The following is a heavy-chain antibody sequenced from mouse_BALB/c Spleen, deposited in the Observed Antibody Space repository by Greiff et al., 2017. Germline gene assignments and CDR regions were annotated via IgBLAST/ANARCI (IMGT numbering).Heavy chain of an antibody. CDR2: IWAGGST. CDR3: ARDRGGVPYYFDY. D-gene: IGHD3-3*01. J-gene: IGHJ2*01. CDR1: GFSLTSYG. Sequence: QVQLKESGPGLVAPSQSLSITCTVSGFSLTSYGVHWVRQPPGKGLEWLGVIWAGGSTNYNSALMSRLSISKDNSKSQVFLKMNSLQTDDTAMYYWARDRGGVPYYFDYWGQGTTLTVSS. V-gene: IGHV2-9*02.